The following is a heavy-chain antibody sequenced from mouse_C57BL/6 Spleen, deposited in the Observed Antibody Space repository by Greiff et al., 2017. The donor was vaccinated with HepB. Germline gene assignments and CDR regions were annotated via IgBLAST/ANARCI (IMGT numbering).Heavy chain of an antibody. V-gene: IGHV5-9-1*02. Sequence: EVQLQESGEGLVKPGGSLKLSCAASGFTFSSYAMSWVRQTPEKRLEWVAYISSGGDYIYYADTVKGRFTISRDNARNTLYLQMSSLKSEDTAMYYCTREGFLKNYFDYWGQGTTLTVSS. CDR2: ISSGGDYI. CDR1: GFTFSSYA. D-gene: IGHD3-3*01. CDR3: TREGFLKNYFDY. J-gene: IGHJ2*01.